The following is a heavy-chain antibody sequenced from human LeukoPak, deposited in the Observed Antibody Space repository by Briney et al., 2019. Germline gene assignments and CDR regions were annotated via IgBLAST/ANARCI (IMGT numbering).Heavy chain of an antibody. Sequence: ASVKVSCKASGYTFTSYGIIWVRQAPGQGLEWMGWISAYNGNTNYAQKLQGRVTMTTDTSTSTAYMELRSLRSDDTAVYYCARAEAVPAADDAFDIWGQGTMVTVSS. CDR2: ISAYNGNT. J-gene: IGHJ3*02. D-gene: IGHD2-2*01. CDR1: GYTFTSYG. CDR3: ARAEAVPAADDAFDI. V-gene: IGHV1-18*01.